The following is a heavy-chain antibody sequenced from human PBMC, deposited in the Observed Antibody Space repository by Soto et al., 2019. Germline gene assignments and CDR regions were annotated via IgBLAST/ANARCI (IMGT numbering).Heavy chain of an antibody. CDR3: ANDSATSGFDF. CDR1: GFTFSSYA. CDR2: ISGSGGST. V-gene: IGHV3-23*01. D-gene: IGHD6-25*01. Sequence: GGSLRLSCAASGFTFSSYAMSWVRQAPGEGLEWVSAISGSGGSTYFADSVKGRFTISRDNSKNTLCLQMNSLRAEDTAVYYCANDSATSGFDFWGQGTLVTVSS. J-gene: IGHJ4*02.